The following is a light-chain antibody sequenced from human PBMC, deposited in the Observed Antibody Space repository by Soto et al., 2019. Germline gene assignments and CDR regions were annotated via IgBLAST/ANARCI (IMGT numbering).Light chain of an antibody. J-gene: IGKJ2*01. CDR2: LAS. CDR1: ERINSY. V-gene: IGKV1-39*01. CDR3: QRSDTMPYT. Sequence: DIQLTQSPSSLSASVGDRVTITCRASERINSYLNWYKQKPGKAPKLRIYLASSLQTGVPSRFGGSRSGTDFTLTISSLQPEDFATYYCQRSDTMPYTFGQGTKLEI.